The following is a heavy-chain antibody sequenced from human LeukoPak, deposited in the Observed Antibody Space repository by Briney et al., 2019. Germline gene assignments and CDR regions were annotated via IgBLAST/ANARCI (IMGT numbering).Heavy chain of an antibody. D-gene: IGHD2/OR15-2a*01. CDR2: IYYSGST. J-gene: IGHJ4*02. CDR1: GGSISSGGYY. CDR3: AREGGFYRPLDY. Sequence: SQTLSLTCTVSGGSISSGGYYWSWIRQHPGKGLEWIGYIYYSGSTYYNPSLKSRVTISADTSKNQFSLKLSSVTAADTAVYYCAREGGFYRPLDYSGPGTLVIVSA. V-gene: IGHV4-31*03.